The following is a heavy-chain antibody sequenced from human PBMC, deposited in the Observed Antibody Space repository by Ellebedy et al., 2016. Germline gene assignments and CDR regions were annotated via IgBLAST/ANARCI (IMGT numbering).Heavy chain of an antibody. Sequence: ASVKVSCXASGYTFTSYYMHWVRQAPGQGLEWMGIINPSGGSTSYAQKFQGRVTMTEDTSTDTAYMELSSLRSEDTAVYYCATGRSHDAFDIWGQGTMVTVSS. CDR2: INPSGGST. J-gene: IGHJ3*02. CDR3: ATGRSHDAFDI. V-gene: IGHV1-46*01. D-gene: IGHD2-15*01. CDR1: GYTFTSYY.